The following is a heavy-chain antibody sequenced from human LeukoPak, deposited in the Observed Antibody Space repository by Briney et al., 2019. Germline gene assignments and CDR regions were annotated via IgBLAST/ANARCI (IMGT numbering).Heavy chain of an antibody. CDR1: GYTFSGYY. Sequence: ASVKVSCKASGYTFSGYYMHWVRQAPGQGLEWMGWINPNSGGTNYAQKFQGRVTVTRDTSISTAYMELSRLRSDDTAVYYCARRASSTLYNFDYWGQGTLVTVSS. CDR3: ARRASSTLYNFDY. V-gene: IGHV1-2*02. CDR2: INPNSGGT. D-gene: IGHD2-2*01. J-gene: IGHJ4*02.